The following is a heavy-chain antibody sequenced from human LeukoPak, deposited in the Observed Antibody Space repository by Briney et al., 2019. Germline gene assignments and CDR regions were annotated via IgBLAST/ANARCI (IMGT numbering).Heavy chain of an antibody. D-gene: IGHD4-23*01. CDR1: GYTFTGYY. Sequence: ASVNVSCKASGYTFTGYYMHWVRQAPGQGLEWMGWINPNSGGTNYAQKFQGWVTTARDTSISTAYMELSRLRSDDTAVYYCARDKVNPYYYYGMDVWGQGTTVTVSS. J-gene: IGHJ6*02. CDR3: ARDKVNPYYYYGMDV. V-gene: IGHV1-2*04. CDR2: INPNSGGT.